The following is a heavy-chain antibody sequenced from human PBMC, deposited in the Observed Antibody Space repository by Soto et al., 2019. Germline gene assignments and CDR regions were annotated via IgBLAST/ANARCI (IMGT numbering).Heavy chain of an antibody. J-gene: IGHJ6*03. V-gene: IGHV3-30*18. CDR1: GFTFSSYG. CDR3: AKDGVWVVPAAPINYYYYYMDV. D-gene: IGHD2-2*01. CDR2: ISYDGSNK. Sequence: GGSLRLSCAASGFTFSSYGMHWVRQAPGKGLEWVAVISYDGSNKYYADSVKGRFTISRDNSKNTLYLQMNSLRGEDTAVYYCAKDGVWVVPAAPINYYYYYMDVWGKGTTVTVSS.